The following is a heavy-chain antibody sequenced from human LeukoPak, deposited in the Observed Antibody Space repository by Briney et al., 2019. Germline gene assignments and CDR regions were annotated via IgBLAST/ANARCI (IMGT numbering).Heavy chain of an antibody. CDR1: GFSVGSNY. CDR3: ARGYSGYDWGLEY. D-gene: IGHD5-12*01. J-gene: IGHJ4*02. V-gene: IGHV3-66*01. CDR2: IYSGGST. Sequence: GGSLRLSCAASGFSVGSNYMTWVRQAPGKGLEWVSLIYSGGSTYYADSVKGRFTISRDNSKNTLYLQMNSLRAEDTAVYYCARGYSGYDWGLEYWGQGTLVTVSS.